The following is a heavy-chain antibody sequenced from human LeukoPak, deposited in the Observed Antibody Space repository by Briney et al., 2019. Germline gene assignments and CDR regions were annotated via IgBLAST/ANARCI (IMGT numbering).Heavy chain of an antibody. CDR3: AKDVRVGGGGMDV. CDR1: GFTFSTYE. Sequence: GGSLRLSCTASGFTFSTYEMNWVRQAPGKGLEWVSYISGSGYPVYYADSVRGRFTISRDKSKNTVSLQMNSLRGEDTAVYYCAKDVRVGGGGMDVWGQGTPVTVSS. J-gene: IGHJ6*02. CDR2: ISGSGYPV. D-gene: IGHD1-26*01. V-gene: IGHV3-48*03.